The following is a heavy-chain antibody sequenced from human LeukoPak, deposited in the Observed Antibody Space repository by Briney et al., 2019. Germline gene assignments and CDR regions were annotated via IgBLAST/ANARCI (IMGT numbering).Heavy chain of an antibody. J-gene: IGHJ4*02. V-gene: IGHV3-48*04. D-gene: IGHD3-10*01. CDR2: ISSSGSTI. CDR3: ARDPQLFYD. CDR1: GFTFSSYS. Sequence: GGSLRLSCAASGFTFSSYSMNWVRRAPGKGLEWVSYISSSGSTIYYADSVKGRFTISRDNAKNSLYLQMNSLRAEDTAVYYCARDPQLFYDWGQGTLVTVSS.